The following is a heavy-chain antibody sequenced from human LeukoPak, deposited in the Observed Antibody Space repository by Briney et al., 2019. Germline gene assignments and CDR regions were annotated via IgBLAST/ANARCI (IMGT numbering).Heavy chain of an antibody. Sequence: GGSLRLSCAASGFTFSTYWMSWVRQAPGKGLEWVANIKQDGREKYYVDSVKGRFTISRDNDKNSLYLQMNSLRAEDTAVYYCARVRGSSWYDAFDIWGQGTMVSVSS. J-gene: IGHJ3*02. CDR2: IKQDGREK. D-gene: IGHD6-13*01. CDR1: GFTFSTYW. V-gene: IGHV3-7*01. CDR3: ARVRGSSWYDAFDI.